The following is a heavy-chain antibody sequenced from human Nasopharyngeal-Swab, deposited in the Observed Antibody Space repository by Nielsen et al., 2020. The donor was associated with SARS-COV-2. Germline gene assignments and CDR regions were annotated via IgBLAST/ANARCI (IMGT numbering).Heavy chain of an antibody. CDR1: GGSFSGYY. CDR3: AREWYSSGWYGV. V-gene: IGHV4-34*01. J-gene: IGHJ4*02. Sequence: SETLSLTCAVYGGSFSGYYWSWIRQPPGKGLEWIGEINHSGSTSYNPSLKSRVTISVDTSKNQFSLKLSSVTAADTAVYYCAREWYSSGWYGVWGQGTLVTVSS. CDR2: INHSGST. D-gene: IGHD6-19*01.